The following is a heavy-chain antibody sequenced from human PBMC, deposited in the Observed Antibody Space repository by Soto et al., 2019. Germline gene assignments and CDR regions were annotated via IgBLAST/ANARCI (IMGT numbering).Heavy chain of an antibody. V-gene: IGHV3-15*01. D-gene: IGHD3-3*01. CDR3: TTCRYDFWSGYYRSGYYFDY. Sequence: EVQLVESGGGLVQPGGSLRLSCAASGFTFSNAWMSWVRQAPGKGLEWVGRIKSKTDGGTTDYAAPVKGRFTISRDDSKNTLYLQMNSLKTEDTAVYYCTTCRYDFWSGYYRSGYYFDYWGQGTLVTVSS. CDR2: IKSKTDGGTT. J-gene: IGHJ4*02. CDR1: GFTFSNAW.